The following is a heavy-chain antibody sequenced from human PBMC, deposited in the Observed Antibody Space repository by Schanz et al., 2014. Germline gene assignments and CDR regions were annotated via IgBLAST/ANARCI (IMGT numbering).Heavy chain of an antibody. CDR2: IWSDGSGK. Sequence: VQLVESGGGVVQPGGSLRLSCAASGFIFSNYGMHWVRQAPGKGLEWVAVIWSDGSGKYYADSVKGRFTISRDSPKNTLYLQMNSLRAEDTAVYYCASPSGYSDYGTYFDFWGQGTLVTVSS. CDR3: ASPSGYSDYGTYFDF. V-gene: IGHV3-33*01. D-gene: IGHD5-12*01. CDR1: GFIFSNYG. J-gene: IGHJ4*02.